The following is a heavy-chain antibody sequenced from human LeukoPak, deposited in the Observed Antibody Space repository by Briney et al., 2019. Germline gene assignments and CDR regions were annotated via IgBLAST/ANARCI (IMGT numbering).Heavy chain of an antibody. V-gene: IGHV4-38-2*02. CDR2: IYHSGST. CDR3: ARDLRAFYGMDV. Sequence: PSETLSLTCAVSGYSISSGYYWGWIRQPPGKGLEWIGSIYHSGSTYYNPSLKSRVTISVDTSKNQFSLELSSVTAADTAVYYCARDLRAFYGMDVWGKGTTVTVSS. CDR1: GYSISSGYY. J-gene: IGHJ6*04.